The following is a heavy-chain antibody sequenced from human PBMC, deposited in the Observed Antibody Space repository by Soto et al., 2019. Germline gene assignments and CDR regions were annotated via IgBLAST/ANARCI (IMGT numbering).Heavy chain of an antibody. Sequence: QVPLVQSGAEVKKPGSSVTVSCKASGGTFSSYAIHWVRQAPGQGLEWMGGIIPMYGPAKYAQRFQGRVTITADESTTTVDMELTSLTSQDTAVYYCARVTSMVRGVIDNWLDPWGHGTLVTVSS. J-gene: IGHJ5*02. CDR1: GGTFSSYA. V-gene: IGHV1-69*01. CDR2: IIPMYGPA. D-gene: IGHD3-10*01. CDR3: ARVTSMVRGVIDNWLDP.